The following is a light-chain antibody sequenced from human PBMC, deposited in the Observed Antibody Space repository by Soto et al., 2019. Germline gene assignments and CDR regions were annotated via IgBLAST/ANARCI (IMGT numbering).Light chain of an antibody. V-gene: IGKV3-20*01. J-gene: IGKJ5*01. CDR1: GTFSNRY. CDR3: QQFGSSFIT. Sequence: EIVLTQSPATLSLSPGERATLSCRASGTFSNRYLAWYQQKPGQAPRLLIFGASRRATGIPDRFSGSGSGTDFTLSISRLEPEDFAVYFCQQFGSSFITFGQGTRLEIK. CDR2: GAS.